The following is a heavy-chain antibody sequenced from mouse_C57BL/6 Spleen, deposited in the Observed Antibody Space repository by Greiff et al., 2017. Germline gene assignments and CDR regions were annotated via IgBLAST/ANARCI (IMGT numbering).Heavy chain of an antibody. J-gene: IGHJ4*01. V-gene: IGHV1-61*01. D-gene: IGHD2-4*01. Sequence: VQLQQPGAELVRPGSSVKLSCKASGYTFTSYWMDWVKQRPGQGLEWIGNIYPSDSEIPYKHKFKDKGTLTVDKSSSTAYMQLSILTSEDSAVDYCARRFLYDYRYCAMDYWGQGTSVTVSS. CDR1: GYTFTSYW. CDR2: IYPSDSEI. CDR3: ARRFLYDYRYCAMDY.